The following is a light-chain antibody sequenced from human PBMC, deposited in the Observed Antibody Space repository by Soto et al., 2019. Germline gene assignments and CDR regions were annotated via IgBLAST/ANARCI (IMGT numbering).Light chain of an antibody. CDR1: SSDVGGYNY. CDR3: SSYAGSSIFYV. V-gene: IGLV2-8*01. Sequence: QSVLTQPPSASGAPGQSVTISCTGTSSDVGGYNYVSWYQQHPGKAPKLMIYEVSKRPSGVPDRFSGSKSGNTASLTVSGLQAEDEADYYCSSYAGSSIFYVFGTGTKVTVL. J-gene: IGLJ1*01. CDR2: EVS.